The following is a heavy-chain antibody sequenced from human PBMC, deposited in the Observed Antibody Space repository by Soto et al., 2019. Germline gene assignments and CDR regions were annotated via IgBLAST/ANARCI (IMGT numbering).Heavy chain of an antibody. D-gene: IGHD6-19*01. CDR3: AREIAVAGHTQYYYYYGMDV. CDR1: GYTFTSYD. CDR2: MNPNSGNT. V-gene: IGHV1-8*01. J-gene: IGHJ6*02. Sequence: GASVKVSCKASGYTFTSYDINWVRQATGQGLEWMGWMNPNSGNTGYAQKFQGRVTMTRNTSISTAYMELSSLRSEDTAVYYCAREIAVAGHTQYYYYYGMDVWGQGTTVTVSS.